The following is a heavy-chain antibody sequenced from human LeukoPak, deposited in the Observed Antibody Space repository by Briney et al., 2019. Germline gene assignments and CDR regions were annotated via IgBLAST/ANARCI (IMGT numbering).Heavy chain of an antibody. CDR3: ARVAAAGTSADAFDI. Sequence: GESLKISCKGSGYSFTSYWIGWVRQMPGKGLEWVAVISYDGSNKYYADSVKGRFTISRDNSKNTLYLQMNSLRAEDTAVYYCARVAAAGTSADAFDIWGQGTMVTVSS. J-gene: IGHJ3*02. D-gene: IGHD6-13*01. CDR2: ISYDGSNK. CDR1: GYSFTSYW. V-gene: IGHV3-30*19.